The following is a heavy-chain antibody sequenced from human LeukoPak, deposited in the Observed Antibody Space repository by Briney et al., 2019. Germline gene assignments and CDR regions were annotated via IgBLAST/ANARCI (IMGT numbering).Heavy chain of an antibody. Sequence: PGGSLRLSCAASGFTFSRYWMHWVRQDPEKGLVWVSRISSDGSNIIYADSVKDRFTISRDNAKNTLYLEMNSLRVEDTAVYYCARDWGGYGPTSHDYWGQGTLVTVSS. D-gene: IGHD3-16*01. CDR3: ARDWGGYGPTSHDY. V-gene: IGHV3-74*01. CDR2: ISSDGSNI. J-gene: IGHJ4*02. CDR1: GFTFSRYW.